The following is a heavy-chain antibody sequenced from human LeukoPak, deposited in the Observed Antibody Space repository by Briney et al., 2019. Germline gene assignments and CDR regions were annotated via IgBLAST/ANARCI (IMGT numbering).Heavy chain of an antibody. V-gene: IGHV4-59*01. CDR3: ARDTAVAL. CDR2: IYYSGTT. J-gene: IGHJ4*02. D-gene: IGHD4-23*01. CDR1: GGSITDCY. Sequence: PSETLSLTCSVSGGSITDCYWSWIRQPPGKGLEWVGNIYYSGTTNYNPSLVSRVSISADTSKNQFSLKLSSVTAADTAMYYCARDTAVALWGQGTLVTVSS.